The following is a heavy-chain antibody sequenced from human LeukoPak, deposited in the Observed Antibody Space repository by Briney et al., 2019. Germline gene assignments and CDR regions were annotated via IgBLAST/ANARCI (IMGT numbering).Heavy chain of an antibody. CDR2: TYYSGST. J-gene: IGHJ5*02. V-gene: IGHV4-59*11. D-gene: IGHD3-3*01. Sequence: SETLSLTCTVSGGSISSHYWSWIRQPPGKGLEWIGYTYYSGSTNYNPSLKSRVTISVDTSKNQFSLKLSSVTAADTAVYYCAREGRYDFWSGENWFDPWGQGTLVTVSS. CDR1: GGSISSHY. CDR3: AREGRYDFWSGENWFDP.